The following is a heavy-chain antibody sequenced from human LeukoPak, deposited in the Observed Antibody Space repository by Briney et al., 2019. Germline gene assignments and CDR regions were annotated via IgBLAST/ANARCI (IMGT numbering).Heavy chain of an antibody. CDR1: GFTFSNYW. J-gene: IGHJ4*02. D-gene: IGHD3-3*01. V-gene: IGHV3-74*01. CDR2: IKYDGSAT. Sequence: HTGGSLRLSCAASGFTFSNYWMHWIRQVPGKGLVWASHIKYDGSATNYADSVKGRFTISRDNAKNTLYLQMNSLRAEDTAVYYCVSGSLQSGYNFDYWGQGALVTVSS. CDR3: VSGSLQSGYNFDY.